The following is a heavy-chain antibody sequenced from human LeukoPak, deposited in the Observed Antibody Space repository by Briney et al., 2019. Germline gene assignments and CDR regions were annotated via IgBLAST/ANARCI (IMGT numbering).Heavy chain of an antibody. CDR1: GFTFSSYG. V-gene: IGHV3-30*18. J-gene: IGHJ6*02. Sequence: GGSLRLPWAASGFTFSSYGMHWVRQAPGKGLEWVAVISYDGSNKYYADSVKGRFTISRDNSKNTLYLQMNSLRAEDTAVYYCAKDRGPSYGGTPDYYYYGMDVWGQGTTVTVSS. D-gene: IGHD4-23*01. CDR2: ISYDGSNK. CDR3: AKDRGPSYGGTPDYYYYGMDV.